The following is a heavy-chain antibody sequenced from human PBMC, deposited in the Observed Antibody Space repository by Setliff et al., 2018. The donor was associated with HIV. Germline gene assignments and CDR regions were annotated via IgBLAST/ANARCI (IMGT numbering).Heavy chain of an antibody. CDR2: IKNKSDRETT. CDR1: GFTFRNAW. J-gene: IGHJ4*02. D-gene: IGHD3-9*01. CDR3: TTESVFLDYFFDY. Sequence: PGGSLRLSCAGSGFTFRNAWMSWVRQAPGKGLEWVGRIKNKSDRETTDYAAPVKGRFTISRDDSKNTLYLEMSSLKTEDTAVYYCTTESVFLDYFFDYWGQGTLVTVSS. V-gene: IGHV3-15*05.